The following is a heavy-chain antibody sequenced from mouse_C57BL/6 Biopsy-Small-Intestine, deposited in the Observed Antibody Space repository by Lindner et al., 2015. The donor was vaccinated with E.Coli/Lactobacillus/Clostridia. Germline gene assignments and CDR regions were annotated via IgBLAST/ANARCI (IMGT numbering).Heavy chain of an antibody. J-gene: IGHJ3*01. D-gene: IGHD3-2*02. V-gene: IGHV1-7*01. Sequence: VQLQESGAELMKPGASVKLSCKATGYTFTGYWIEWVKQRPGQGLEWIGYINPSSGYTKYNQKFKDKATLTADKSSSTAYMELRSLTSEDTAVYYCARRDSSGYRFAYWGQGTLVTVSA. CDR3: ARRDSSGYRFAY. CDR1: GYTFTGYW. CDR2: INPSSGYT.